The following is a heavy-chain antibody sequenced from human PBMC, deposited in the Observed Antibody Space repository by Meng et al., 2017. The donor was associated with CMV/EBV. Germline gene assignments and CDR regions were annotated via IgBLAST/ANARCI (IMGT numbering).Heavy chain of an antibody. CDR3: ARDSYGYCSSTSCYREGHYYYYYGMDV. CDR2: INPSGGST. CDR1: GYTFTSYY. V-gene: IGHV1-46*01. D-gene: IGHD2-2*01. J-gene: IGHJ6*02. Sequence: ASVKVSCKASGYTFTSYYMHWVRQAPGQGLEWMGMINPSGGSTSYAQKFQGRVTMTRDTSTSTVYMELSSLRSEDTAVYYCARDSYGYCSSTSCYREGHYYYYYGMDVWGQGTTVTVSS.